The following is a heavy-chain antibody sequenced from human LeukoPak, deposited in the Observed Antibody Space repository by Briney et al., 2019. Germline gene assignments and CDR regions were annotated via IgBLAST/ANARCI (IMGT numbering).Heavy chain of an antibody. CDR3: AKSEAGAGDY. CDR2: ISYDGSNK. CDR1: GFTFNNAW. Sequence: GGSLRLSCAASGFTFNNAWMSWVRQAPGKGLEWVAVISYDGSNKHYADSVKGRFTISRDNSKNTLYLQMNSLRAEDTAVYYCAKSEAGAGDYWGQGTLVTVSS. D-gene: IGHD1-26*01. V-gene: IGHV3-30*18. J-gene: IGHJ4*02.